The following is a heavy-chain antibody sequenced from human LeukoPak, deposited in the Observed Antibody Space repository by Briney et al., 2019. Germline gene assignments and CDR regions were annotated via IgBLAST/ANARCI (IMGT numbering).Heavy chain of an antibody. CDR2: INHSGST. Sequence: SETLSLTCAVYGGSFSGYYWSWIRQPPGKGLEWIGEINHSGSTNYNPSLKSRVTISVDTSKNQLSLKLSSVTAADTAVYYCARAGSSWRPGGGPFDYWGQGTLVTVSS. CDR1: GGSFSGYY. CDR3: ARAGSSWRPGGGPFDY. D-gene: IGHD6-13*01. J-gene: IGHJ4*02. V-gene: IGHV4-34*01.